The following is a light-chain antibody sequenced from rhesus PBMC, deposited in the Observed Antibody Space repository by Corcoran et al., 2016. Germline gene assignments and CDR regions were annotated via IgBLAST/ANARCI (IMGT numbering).Light chain of an antibody. Sequence: DIQMTQSPSSLSASVGDRVTITCRASQGITNDLAWYQQKPGETPKLLIYEASSLLSGIPSRFRGSGSGTYFTLTISSLKPEDFATYYCQHYYSTPYSFGQGTKVEIK. CDR2: EAS. J-gene: IGKJ2*01. V-gene: IGKV1-25*01. CDR1: QGITND. CDR3: QHYYSTPYS.